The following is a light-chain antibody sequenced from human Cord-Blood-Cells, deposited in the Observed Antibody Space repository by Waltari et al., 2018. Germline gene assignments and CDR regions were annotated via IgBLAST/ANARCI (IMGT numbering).Light chain of an antibody. J-gene: IGLJ1*01. CDR3: SSYTSSSTYV. V-gene: IGLV2-14*01. Sequence: LTQPASVSGSPGQSITISCTGTSSDVGGYNYVSWYQQHPGKAPKLMIYDVSNRPSGVSNRFSGSKSGNTASLTISGLQAEDEADYYCSSYTSSSTYVFGTGTKVTVL. CDR1: SSDVGGYNY. CDR2: DVS.